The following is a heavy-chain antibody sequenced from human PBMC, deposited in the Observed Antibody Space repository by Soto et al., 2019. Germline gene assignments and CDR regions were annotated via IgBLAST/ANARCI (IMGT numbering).Heavy chain of an antibody. CDR2: ISAYNGNK. CDR1: GYSFTNYG. J-gene: IGHJ6*03. V-gene: IGHV1-18*01. Sequence: QDQLVQSGVEVKKPGASVKVSCKASGYSFTNYGITWVRQAPGQGFEWMGWISAYNGNKNNAQKFQGRVTLTTDASASTAYLELRSLRSDDTAVYYCARDRGVAPPVAGNTHYYYYMDVWGKGTTVTVSS. D-gene: IGHD6-19*01. CDR3: ARDRGVAPPVAGNTHYYYYMDV.